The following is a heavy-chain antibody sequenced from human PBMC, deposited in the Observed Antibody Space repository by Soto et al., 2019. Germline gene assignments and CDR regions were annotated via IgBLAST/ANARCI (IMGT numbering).Heavy chain of an antibody. V-gene: IGHV3-23*01. CDR3: AKDQGSSWYEIDY. D-gene: IGHD6-13*01. CDR1: GFTFSNYA. Sequence: EVQLLESGGGLVQPGGSLRLSCAASGFTFSNYAVTWVRQAPGKGLEWVSTISGSGGSTYYADYVKGRFTMSRDNSKNTLYLQMNSLTAEDTAVYYCAKDQGSSWYEIDYWGQGTLVTVSS. CDR2: ISGSGGST. J-gene: IGHJ4*02.